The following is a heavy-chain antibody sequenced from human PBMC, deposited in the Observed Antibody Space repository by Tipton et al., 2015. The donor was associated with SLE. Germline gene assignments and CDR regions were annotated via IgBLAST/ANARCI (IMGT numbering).Heavy chain of an antibody. Sequence: TLSLTCTVSGGYIKSTSYHWGWIRQPPGKGLEWIGTLYYAGTTRYNLSLKSRVTISIDTGKNHFSLELTSVTAADTAVYYCARHRNWEGRRAFDPWGQGILVTVSS. V-gene: IGHV4-39*07. CDR3: ARHRNWEGRRAFDP. CDR1: GGYIKSTSYH. J-gene: IGHJ5*02. CDR2: LYYAGTT. D-gene: IGHD1-14*01.